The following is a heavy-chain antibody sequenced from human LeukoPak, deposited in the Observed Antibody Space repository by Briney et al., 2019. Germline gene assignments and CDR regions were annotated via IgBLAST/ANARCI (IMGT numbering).Heavy chain of an antibody. J-gene: IGHJ5*02. CDR3: ARGPYDFWSGYYVNWFDP. CDR1: GGTFISYA. V-gene: IGHV1-69*06. Sequence: SVKVSCTSSGGTFISYAISWVRQAPGQGLEWMGRIIPIFGTANYAQKFQGRVTITADKSTSTAYMELSSLRSEDTAVYYCARGPYDFWSGYYVNWFDPWGQGTLVTVSS. D-gene: IGHD3-3*01. CDR2: IIPIFGTA.